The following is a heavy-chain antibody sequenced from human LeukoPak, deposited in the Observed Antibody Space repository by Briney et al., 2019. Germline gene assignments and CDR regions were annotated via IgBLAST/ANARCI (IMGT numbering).Heavy chain of an antibody. Sequence: SETLSLTCTVSGGSISSYYWSWIRQPPGKGLEWIGRIYTSGSTNYNPSLKSRVTMSVDTSKNQFSLKLSSVTAADTAVYYCARDLPGYSSSWYGSGAFDIWGQGTMVTVSS. D-gene: IGHD6-13*01. V-gene: IGHV4-4*07. CDR3: ARDLPGYSSSWYGSGAFDI. CDR2: IYTSGST. J-gene: IGHJ3*02. CDR1: GGSISSYY.